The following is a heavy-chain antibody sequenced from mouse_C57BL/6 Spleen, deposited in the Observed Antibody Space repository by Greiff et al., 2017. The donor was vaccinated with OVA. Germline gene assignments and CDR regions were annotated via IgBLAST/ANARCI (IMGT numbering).Heavy chain of an antibody. D-gene: IGHD2-2*01. V-gene: IGHV3-6*01. Sequence: EVKLQESGPGLVKPSQSLSLTCSVTGYSITSGYYWNWIRQFPGNKLEWMGYISYDGSNNYNPSLKNRISITRDTSKNQFFLKLNSVTTEDTATYYCARAWLPRNMDYWGQGTSVTVSS. J-gene: IGHJ4*01. CDR2: ISYDGSN. CDR3: ARAWLPRNMDY. CDR1: GYSITSGYY.